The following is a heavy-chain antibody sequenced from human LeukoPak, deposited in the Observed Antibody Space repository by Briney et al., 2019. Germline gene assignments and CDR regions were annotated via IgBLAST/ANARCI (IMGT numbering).Heavy chain of an antibody. V-gene: IGHV1-8*01. Sequence: ASVKVSCKASGYTFTSYDINWVRQATGQGLEWMGWMNPNSGNTGYAQKFQDRVAMTRNTSISTACMELNSLTSEDTAVYYCARGQGSHGQQLGDYWGQGTLVTVSS. CDR1: GYTFTSYD. CDR3: ARGQGSHGQQLGDY. J-gene: IGHJ4*02. CDR2: MNPNSGNT. D-gene: IGHD6-13*01.